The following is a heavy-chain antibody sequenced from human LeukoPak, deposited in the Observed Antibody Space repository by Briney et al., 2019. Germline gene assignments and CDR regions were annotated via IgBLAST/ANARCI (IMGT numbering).Heavy chain of an antibody. CDR2: IGGSSGIT. J-gene: IGHJ4*02. D-gene: IGHD4-17*01. CDR1: RFTFNSYA. V-gene: IGHV3-23*01. Sequence: PGGSLRLSCAASRFTFNSYAMSWVRQAPGKGLEWVSVIGGSSGITFYVGSVKGRFTISRDNAKNSLYLQMNSLRAEDTAVYYCARGSTYGDYDFDYWGQGTLVTVSS. CDR3: ARGSTYGDYDFDY.